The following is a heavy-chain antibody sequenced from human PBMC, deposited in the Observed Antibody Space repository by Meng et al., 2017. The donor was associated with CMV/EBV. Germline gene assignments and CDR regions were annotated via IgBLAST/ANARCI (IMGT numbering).Heavy chain of an antibody. CDR3: ARARVDDVLTGYLPQGDVYYYGMDV. Sequence: ASVKVSCKTSGYTFTSYGITWVRQAPGQGLEWMGWISAYNGNTNYAQKLQGRVTMTPDTSTSTAYMDLRDLRFDDTAVYYCARARVDDVLTGYLPQGDVYYYGMDVWGLGTTVTVSS. V-gene: IGHV1-18*01. J-gene: IGHJ6*02. D-gene: IGHD3-9*01. CDR2: ISAYNGNT. CDR1: GYTFTSYG.